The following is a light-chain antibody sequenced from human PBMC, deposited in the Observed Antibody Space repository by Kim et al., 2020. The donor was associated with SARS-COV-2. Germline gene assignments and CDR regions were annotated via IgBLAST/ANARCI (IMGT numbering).Light chain of an antibody. V-gene: IGLV3-1*01. J-gene: IGLJ2*01. CDR3: QAWDSSRVV. CDR2: QDN. CDR1: KLGDKY. Sequence: SYELTQPPSVSVSPGQTATITCSGNKLGDKYTFWYQQKPGQSPVVVIYQDNNRPSGIPERFSGSNSGNTATLTISGTQAMDEADYYCQAWDSSRVVFGGGTQLTVL.